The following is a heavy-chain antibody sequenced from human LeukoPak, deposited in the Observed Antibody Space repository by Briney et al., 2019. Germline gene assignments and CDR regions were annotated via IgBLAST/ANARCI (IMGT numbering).Heavy chain of an antibody. Sequence: PGGSLRLSCAASGFIFSNYDMYWVRQAPGKGPEWVAVMSRDVNHKYYADFVKGRFTISRDNSKNTLYLQMNSLRADDTAVYYCAGGSLGSGTSSDCCPLDYWGQGTLVTVSS. CDR3: AGGSLGSGTSSDCCPLDY. CDR1: GFIFSNYD. D-gene: IGHD2-15*01. V-gene: IGHV3-30*03. J-gene: IGHJ4*02. CDR2: MSRDVNHK.